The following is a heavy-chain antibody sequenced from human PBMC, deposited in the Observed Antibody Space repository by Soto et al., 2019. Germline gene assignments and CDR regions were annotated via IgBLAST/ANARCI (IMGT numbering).Heavy chain of an antibody. Sequence: QLVQSGAEVKKPGASVKVSCKTSGPTFIAYYIHWVRQAPGQGLEWMGWIDPKSGGTTYEQKFLGRVTITRDASINTAYMELNRRTSDDTAVYYCARVSVDVQEWGQGTLLTVSS. CDR2: IDPKSGGT. CDR3: ARVSVDVQE. V-gene: IGHV1-2*02. CDR1: GPTFIAYY. D-gene: IGHD5-12*01. J-gene: IGHJ4*02.